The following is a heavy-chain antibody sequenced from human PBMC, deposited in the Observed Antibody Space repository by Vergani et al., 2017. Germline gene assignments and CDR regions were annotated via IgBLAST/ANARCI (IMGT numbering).Heavy chain of an antibody. CDR3: ARRSGGYYSGGKVHPLRTAFDV. V-gene: IGHV4-39*01. CDR2: IYYSGST. J-gene: IGHJ3*01. CDR1: GASIRSSNYY. D-gene: IGHD2-15*01. Sequence: QLQLQESGPGLVKPSATLSLTCSVSGASIRSSNYYWGWIRQPPGKGLEWIASIYYSGSTYYNPSLKSRVTISVDTSKNQFSLTVTSVTAADPAKYFCARRSGGYYSGGKVHPLRTAFDVWGHGTVVTVSS.